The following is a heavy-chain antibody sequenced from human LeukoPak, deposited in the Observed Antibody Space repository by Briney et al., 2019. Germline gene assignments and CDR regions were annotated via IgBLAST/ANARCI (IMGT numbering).Heavy chain of an antibody. CDR2: INHSGST. V-gene: IGHV4-34*01. D-gene: IGHD1-20*01. CDR1: GVSFRGYY. CDR3: ARSYNWKRGGAFDI. Sequence: SETLSLTCAVYGVSFRGYYWSWIRQPPGKGLEWIGEINHSGSTNYNPSLKSRVTISVDTSKNQFSLKLSSVTAADTALYYCARSYNWKRGGAFDIWGQGTMVTVSS. J-gene: IGHJ3*02.